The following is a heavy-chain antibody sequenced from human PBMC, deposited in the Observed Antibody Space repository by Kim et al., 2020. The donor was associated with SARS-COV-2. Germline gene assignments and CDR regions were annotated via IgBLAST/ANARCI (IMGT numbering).Heavy chain of an antibody. J-gene: IGHJ6*02. CDR2: IYYSGST. D-gene: IGHD3-22*01. V-gene: IGHV4-59*13. Sequence: SETLSLTCTVSGGSISSYYWSWIRQPPGKGLEWIGYIYYSGSTNYNPSLKSRVTISVDTSKNQFSLKLSSVTAADTAVYYCARENYYDSSGYPYYGMDVWGQGTTVTVSS. CDR1: GGSISSYY. CDR3: ARENYYDSSGYPYYGMDV.